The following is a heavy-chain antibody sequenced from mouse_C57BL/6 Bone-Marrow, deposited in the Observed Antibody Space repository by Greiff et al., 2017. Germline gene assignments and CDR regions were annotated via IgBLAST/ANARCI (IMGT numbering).Heavy chain of an antibody. CDR1: GYTFTDYY. Sequence: VQLQQSGPVLVKPGASVKMSCKASGYTFTDYYMNWVKQSYGKSLEWIGVINPYNGGTSYNQKFKGKATLTVDKSSSTAYMELNSLTSEDSAVYYCARSVYGSSFFFDYWGQGTTLTVSS. J-gene: IGHJ2*01. V-gene: IGHV1-19*01. CDR2: INPYNGGT. CDR3: ARSVYGSSFFFDY. D-gene: IGHD1-1*01.